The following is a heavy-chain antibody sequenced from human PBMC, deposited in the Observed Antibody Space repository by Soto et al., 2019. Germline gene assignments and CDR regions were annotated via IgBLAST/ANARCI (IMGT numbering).Heavy chain of an antibody. V-gene: IGHV1-18*01. D-gene: IGHD6-19*01. CDR3: AKDTGQWLVDD. Sequence: QVQLVQSGAEVKKPGASVKVSCEASGYTFTSYGISWVRQAPGQGLEWMGWISTNNGKTNEAQKSQARATLTTDTYTSTAYMDLRNLRSDDTAVYYCAKDTGQWLVDDWGQGTLVTVSS. J-gene: IGHJ4*02. CDR1: GYTFTSYG. CDR2: ISTNNGKT.